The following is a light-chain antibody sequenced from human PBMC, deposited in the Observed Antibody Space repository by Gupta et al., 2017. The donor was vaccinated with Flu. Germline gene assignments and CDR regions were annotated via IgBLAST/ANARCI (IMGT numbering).Light chain of an antibody. J-gene: IGLJ1*01. CDR2: EDY. V-gene: IGLV3-1*01. CDR1: NLGNRY. CDR3: QAWDSSDSYV. Sequence: SYALTQPPSVSVSPGQTAVITCSGDNLGNRYTCWYQQKPGQSPVLLIHEDYKRPSGIPGRFSGSNSGNTATLTITGTQAMDEADYYCQAWDSSDSYVFGTGTRVTVL.